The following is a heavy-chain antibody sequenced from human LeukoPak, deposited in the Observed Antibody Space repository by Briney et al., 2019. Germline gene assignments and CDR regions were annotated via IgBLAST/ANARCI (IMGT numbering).Heavy chain of an antibody. CDR3: GGSGSYYTPSYY. V-gene: IGHV3-53*01. D-gene: IGHD3-10*01. CDR1: DFTVSDNY. Sequence: GGSLRLSCATSDFTVSDNYMSWVRQAPGRGLEWVSVISDGGVTYYADSVKGRFTISRDDSNDTLYLQMNSLRPHDTAVYYCGGSGSYYTPSYYWGQGTLVTVSS. CDR2: ISDGGVT. J-gene: IGHJ4*02.